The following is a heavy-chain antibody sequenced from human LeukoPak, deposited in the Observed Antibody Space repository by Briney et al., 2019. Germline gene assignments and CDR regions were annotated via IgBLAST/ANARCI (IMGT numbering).Heavy chain of an antibody. CDR1: GYTFSAYY. J-gene: IGHJ6*03. CDR3: ARRRSGSFVLKLYYYYYMDV. V-gene: IGHV1-8*02. CDR2: MNPNSGNT. D-gene: IGHD1-26*01. Sequence: ASVKVSCKASGYTFSAYYIHWVRQAPGQGLEWMGWMNPNSGNTGYAQKFQGRVTMTRNTSISTAYMELSSLRSEDTAVYYCARRRSGSFVLKLYYYYYMDVWGKGTTVTISS.